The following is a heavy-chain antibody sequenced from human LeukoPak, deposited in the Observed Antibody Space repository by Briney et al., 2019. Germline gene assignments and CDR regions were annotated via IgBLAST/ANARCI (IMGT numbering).Heavy chain of an antibody. D-gene: IGHD3-3*01. CDR2: IYYSGST. J-gene: IGHJ5*02. CDR1: GGSISSYY. V-gene: IGHV4-59*08. Sequence: SETLSLTCTVSGGSISSYYWSWIRQPPGKGLEWIGYIYYSGSTNYNPSLKSRVTISVDTSKNQFSLKLSSVTAADTAVYYCARGGGVSITIFGVAISGNWFDPWGQGTLVTVSS. CDR3: ARGGGVSITIFGVAISGNWFDP.